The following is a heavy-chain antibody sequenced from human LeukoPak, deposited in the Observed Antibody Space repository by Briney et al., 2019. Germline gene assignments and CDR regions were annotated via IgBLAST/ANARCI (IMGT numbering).Heavy chain of an antibody. V-gene: IGHV4-61*01. Sequence: SETLSLTCTVSGGSVSSGSYYWSWIRQPLGKGLEWIGYIYYSGSTNYNPSLKSRVTISVDTSKNQFSLKLSSVTAADTAVFYCARVASGYDVFDIWGQGTMVTVSS. D-gene: IGHD3-3*01. CDR1: GGSVSSGSYY. CDR2: IYYSGST. CDR3: ARVASGYDVFDI. J-gene: IGHJ3*02.